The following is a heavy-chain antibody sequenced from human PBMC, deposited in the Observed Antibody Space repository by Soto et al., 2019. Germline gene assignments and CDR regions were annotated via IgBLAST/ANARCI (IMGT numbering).Heavy chain of an antibody. CDR3: SKDPRTDLVAY. J-gene: IGHJ4*01. D-gene: IGHD1-1*01. V-gene: IGHV3-30*18. CDR2: ISYDGSNK. Sequence: GGSLRLSCAASGFTFSSYGMHWVRQAPGKGLERVAVISYDGSNKYYADSVKGRFTISRDNSKNTQYLQMNSLRAEDTAVYYRSKDPRTDLVAYCGQRTLVTVSS. CDR1: GFTFSSYG.